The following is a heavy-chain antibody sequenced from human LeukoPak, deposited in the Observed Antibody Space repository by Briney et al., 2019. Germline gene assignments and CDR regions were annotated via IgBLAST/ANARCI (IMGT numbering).Heavy chain of an antibody. J-gene: IGHJ6*03. CDR3: ARDLVLIGYYYYMDV. Sequence: PSETLSLTCTVSGGSISSGSHYWSWIRQPAGKGLEWIGRIYISGGTNYNPSLKSRVTISVDTSKNQFSLKLSSVTAADTAVYYCARDLVLIGYYYYMDVWGKGTTVTVSS. CDR2: IYISGGT. CDR1: GGSISSGSHY. D-gene: IGHD3-16*01. V-gene: IGHV4-61*02.